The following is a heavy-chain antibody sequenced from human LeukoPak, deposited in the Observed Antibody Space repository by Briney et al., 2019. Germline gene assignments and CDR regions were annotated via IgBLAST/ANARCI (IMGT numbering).Heavy chain of an antibody. Sequence: GGSLRFSXAASGFTFSDYYMSWIRQAPGKGLEWVSVKGRFTISRDNAKNSLYLQMSSLRAEDTAVYYCARGFRFPDAWGKGTTVTVSS. CDR3: ARGFRFPDA. CDR1: GFTFSDYY. J-gene: IGHJ6*04. V-gene: IGHV3-11*04. D-gene: IGHD2-21*01.